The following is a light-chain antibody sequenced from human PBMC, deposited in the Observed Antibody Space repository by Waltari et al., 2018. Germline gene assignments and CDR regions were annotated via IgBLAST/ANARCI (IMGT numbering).Light chain of an antibody. Sequence: QSALTQPRSVSGSPGQSVTISCTGTSSAVGAYNYVPWYQQHPGKAPKLIISDVHKWPSGVPDRFSGSKSGNTASLTISGLQAEDEADYYCCSRTGRDSVIFGGGTKVTVL. CDR1: SSAVGAYNY. CDR3: CSRTGRDSVI. CDR2: DVH. J-gene: IGLJ2*01. V-gene: IGLV2-11*01.